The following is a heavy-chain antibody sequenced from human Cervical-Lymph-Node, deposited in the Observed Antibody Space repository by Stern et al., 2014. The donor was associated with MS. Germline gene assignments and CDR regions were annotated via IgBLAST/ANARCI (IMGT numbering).Heavy chain of an antibody. D-gene: IGHD6-13*01. Sequence: VQLVVSGAEVKKPGSSGKVSCKASGGTFSSYAISWVRQAPGQGLGWMGGINPIFCTTNHAQKFQGRVTITADESTTTAYMELSSLRSEDTAVYYCARRDSKGLYYYGMDFWGQGTTVTVSS. V-gene: IGHV1-69*01. CDR1: GGTFSSYA. J-gene: IGHJ6*02. CDR2: INPIFCTT. CDR3: ARRDSKGLYYYGMDF.